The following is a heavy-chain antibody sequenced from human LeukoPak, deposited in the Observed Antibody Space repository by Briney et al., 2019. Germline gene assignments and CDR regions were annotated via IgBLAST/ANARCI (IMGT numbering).Heavy chain of an antibody. Sequence: GGSLRLSCAASGLTFSSYAMNWVRQAPGKGLEWVSAISGSGGSTYYADSVKGRFTISRDNSKNTLYLQTNSLRAEDTAVYYCAKDGAMEWELSTLFDYWGQGTLVIVSS. CDR1: GLTFSSYA. D-gene: IGHD1-26*01. CDR2: ISGSGGST. CDR3: AKDGAMEWELSTLFDY. J-gene: IGHJ4*02. V-gene: IGHV3-23*01.